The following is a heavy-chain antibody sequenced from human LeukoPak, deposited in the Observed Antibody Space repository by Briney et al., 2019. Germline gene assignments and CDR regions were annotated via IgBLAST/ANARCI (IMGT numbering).Heavy chain of an antibody. V-gene: IGHV1-69*05. CDR3: AIAVAKRIYYYMDV. J-gene: IGHJ6*03. CDR1: GGTFSSYA. Sequence: ASVKVSCKASGGTFSSYAISWVRQAPGQGLEWMGGIIPIFGTANYAQKFQGRVTITTDESTSTAYMELSSLRSEDTAVYYCAIAVAKRIYYYMDVWGKGTTVTVSS. CDR2: IIPIFGTA. D-gene: IGHD6-19*01.